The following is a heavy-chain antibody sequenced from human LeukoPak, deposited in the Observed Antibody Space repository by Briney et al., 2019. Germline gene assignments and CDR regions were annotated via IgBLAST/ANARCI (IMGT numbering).Heavy chain of an antibody. D-gene: IGHD2-2*02. V-gene: IGHV4-34*01. CDR2: INHSGST. Sequence: SETLSLTCAVYGGSFSGYYWSWIRQPPGKGLEWIGEINHSGSTNYNPSLKSRVTISVDTSKNQFSLKLSSVTAADTAAYYCASEDIVVVPAAIGGAWGQGTLVTASS. CDR1: GGSFSGYY. J-gene: IGHJ5*02. CDR3: ASEDIVVVPAAIGGA.